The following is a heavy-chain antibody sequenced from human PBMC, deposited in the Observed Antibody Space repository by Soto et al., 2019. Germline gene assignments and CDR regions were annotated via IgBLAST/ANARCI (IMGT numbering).Heavy chain of an antibody. V-gene: IGHV6-1*01. J-gene: IGHJ3*02. Sequence: SQTLSLTCAISGDSVSSNSAAWNWIRQSPSRGLEWLGRTHYRSKWYNGYAVSVKSRITINADTSKNHFSLQLNSVTPEDTAVYYCARAQPDYAYIWGGQFDIWGQGTVVTVSS. CDR3: ARAQPDYAYIWGGQFDI. D-gene: IGHD3-16*01. CDR1: GDSVSSNSAA. CDR2: THYRSKWYN.